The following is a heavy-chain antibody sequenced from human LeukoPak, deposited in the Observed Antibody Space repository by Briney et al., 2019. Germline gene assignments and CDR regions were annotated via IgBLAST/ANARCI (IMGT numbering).Heavy chain of an antibody. V-gene: IGHV4-59*01. CDR1: GGSISIYY. CDR3: ASESTGTTGFDY. J-gene: IGHJ4*02. CDR2: IYYSGST. Sequence: PSETLSLTCTVSGGSISIYYWSWIRQPPGKGLEWIGYIYYSGSTNYNPSLKSRVTISVDTSKNQFSLKLSSVTAADTAVYYCASESTGTTGFDYWGQGTLVTVSS. D-gene: IGHD1-1*01.